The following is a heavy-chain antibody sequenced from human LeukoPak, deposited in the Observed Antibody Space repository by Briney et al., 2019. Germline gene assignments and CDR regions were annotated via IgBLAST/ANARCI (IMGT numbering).Heavy chain of an antibody. CDR3: GKAPIAGAGTRLPGGDY. CDR2: ISGSGGST. V-gene: IGHV3-23*01. D-gene: IGHD3-10*01. CDR1: GFTFSSYA. Sequence: GGSLRLSCAASGFTFSSYAMSWVRQAPGKGLEWVSAISGSGGSTYYADSVKGRFTISRDNSKNTLYLQMNSLRAEDTAVYYCGKAPIAGAGTRLPGGDYWAKGPRVTVSS. J-gene: IGHJ4*02.